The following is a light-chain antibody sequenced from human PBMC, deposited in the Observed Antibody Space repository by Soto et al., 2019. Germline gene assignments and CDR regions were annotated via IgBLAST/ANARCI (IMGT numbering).Light chain of an antibody. CDR1: QSVSSN. Sequence: EIVMTQSPATLSVSPGGRATLSCRASQSVSSNLAWYQQKPGQAPTLLIFGASARATGIPARFSGSGSGTEFTLTISSLQSEDFAVYYCQHYNNWPLTFGQGTRLEIK. V-gene: IGKV3-15*01. J-gene: IGKJ5*01. CDR3: QHYNNWPLT. CDR2: GAS.